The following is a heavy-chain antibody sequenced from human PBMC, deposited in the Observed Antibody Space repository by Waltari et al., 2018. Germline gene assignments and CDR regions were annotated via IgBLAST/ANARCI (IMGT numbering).Heavy chain of an antibody. J-gene: IGHJ4*02. CDR1: GYTFTDYY. D-gene: IGHD5-18*01. CDR2: VVPEGGET. Sequence: EVQLVQSGAEVKKPGATVKISCKVSGYTFTDYYMHWVQQAPGKGLEWMGLVVPEGGETIYAEKFQGRVPITAETSTDTAYMELSSLRSEDTAVYYCASMAWILGYSYGYGYWGQGTLVTVSS. CDR3: ASMAWILGYSYGYGY. V-gene: IGHV1-69-2*01.